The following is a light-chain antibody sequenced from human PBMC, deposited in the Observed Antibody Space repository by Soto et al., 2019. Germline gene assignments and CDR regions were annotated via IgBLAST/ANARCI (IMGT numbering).Light chain of an antibody. CDR2: GAS. V-gene: IGKV3-20*01. J-gene: IGKJ1*01. CDR1: QSLSSNY. CDR3: QQYGSSRS. Sequence: EIVLTQSPGTLSLSPGERATLSCRASQSLSSNYLAWYQQKPGQAPRLLMYGASSRATGIPDRCSGSGSGTAFTLTISRLEPEDFAVYYCQQYGSSRSFGRGTEVEIK.